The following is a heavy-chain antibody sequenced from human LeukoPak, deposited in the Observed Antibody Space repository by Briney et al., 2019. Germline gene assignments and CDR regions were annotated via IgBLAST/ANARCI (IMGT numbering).Heavy chain of an antibody. CDR1: GGTLRRHT. D-gene: IGHD6-19*01. J-gene: IGHJ4*02. V-gene: IGHV1-69*02. CDR2: IIPMMGIA. CDR3: ASRSHKTIVGADTREVGDY. Sequence: GASVKVSCKASGGTLRRHTITWVRQAPGQGLEWMGSIIPMMGIANYAQKFQGRVTITADTSTDTAYMDLISLRSEDTAVYYCASRSHKTIVGADTREVGDYWGQGTLVTVSS.